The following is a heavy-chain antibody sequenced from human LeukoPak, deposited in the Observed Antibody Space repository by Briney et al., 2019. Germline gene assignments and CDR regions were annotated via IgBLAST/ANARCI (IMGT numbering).Heavy chain of an antibody. CDR2: IRYDGSNK. J-gene: IGHJ4*02. Sequence: PGGSLRLSCAASGFTFSSYGMHWVRQAPGKGLEWVAFIRYDGSNKYYADSVKGRFTISRDNSKNTLYLQMNSLRAEDTAVYYCAKDLSTSCYTSSSCPLDFDYWGQGTLGTVSS. V-gene: IGHV3-30*02. CDR3: AKDLSTSCYTSSSCPLDFDY. CDR1: GFTFSSYG. D-gene: IGHD2-2*02.